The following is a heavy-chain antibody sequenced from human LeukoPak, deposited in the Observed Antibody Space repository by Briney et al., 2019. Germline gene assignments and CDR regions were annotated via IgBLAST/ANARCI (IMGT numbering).Heavy chain of an antibody. CDR3: VETRGDNFFDY. CDR1: GFTFSNYA. CDR2: IRGFDSIT. J-gene: IGHJ4*02. Sequence: GGSLRLSCAASGFTFSNYAMSWVRQAPGKGLEWVSSIRGFDSITYYADSVKGRFTISRDISRNTLYLQMNSLRAEDTAVYYCVETRGDNFFDYWGQGTLVTVSS. V-gene: IGHV3-23*01. D-gene: IGHD2-21*02.